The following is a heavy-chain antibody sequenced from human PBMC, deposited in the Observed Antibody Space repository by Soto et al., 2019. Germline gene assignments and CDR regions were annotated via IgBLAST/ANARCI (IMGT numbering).Heavy chain of an antibody. CDR2: VNPNSGGK. V-gene: IGHV1-2*04. D-gene: IGHD6-19*01. Sequence: ASVKVSCPASGYTFTGYYIHWVRQAPGQGLEWMGWVNPNSGGKNYAQKLQGWVTMTRDTSISTAYMELSRLRSDDTAVYYCVTSRVSRAGAGEKAYYFEDCGQRTLVTV. J-gene: IGHJ4*02. CDR3: VTSRVSRAGAGEKAYYFED. CDR1: GYTFTGYY.